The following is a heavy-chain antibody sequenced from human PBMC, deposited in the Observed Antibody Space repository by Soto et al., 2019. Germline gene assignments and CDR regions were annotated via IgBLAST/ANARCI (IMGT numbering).Heavy chain of an antibody. J-gene: IGHJ6*02. V-gene: IGHV1-69*01. CDR2: IIPIFGTA. CDR1: GGTFSSYA. CDR3: AREMGYDSSGYYYYYYYYGMDV. D-gene: IGHD3-22*01. Sequence: QVQLVQSGAEVKKPGSSVKVSCKASGGTFSSYAISWVRQAPGQGLEWLGGIIPIFGTANYAQKFQGRVTITAHESTSTAYMELSSLRSEDTAVYYCAREMGYDSSGYYYYYYYYGMDVWGQATTVTVSS.